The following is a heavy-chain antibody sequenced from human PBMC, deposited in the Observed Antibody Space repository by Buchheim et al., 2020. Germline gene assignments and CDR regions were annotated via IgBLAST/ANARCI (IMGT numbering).Heavy chain of an antibody. Sequence: EVQLLESGGGLVHPGESLRLSCAASGFSFTNYAMSWFRQAPGKGLEWVAAISKSGNSTFYADSVMGRFTISRDNSRKPVYLQINRLRPDDTALYYCSREGLDLGYSFDNWGQRT. CDR2: ISKSGNST. CDR1: GFSFTNYA. D-gene: IGHD2-15*01. J-gene: IGHJ3*02. CDR3: SREGLDLGYSFDN. V-gene: IGHV3-23*01.